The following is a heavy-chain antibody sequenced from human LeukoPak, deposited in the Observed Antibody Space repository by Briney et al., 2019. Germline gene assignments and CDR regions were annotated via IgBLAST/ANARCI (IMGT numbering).Heavy chain of an antibody. CDR2: IWNDGRNK. CDR1: GFTFSSYA. D-gene: IGHD2-2*01. Sequence: GGSLRLSCAASGFTFSSYAMHWVRQAPSKGLEWVAVIWNDGRNKYCADSVKGRFTISRDNSKNTLYLQMNSLRAEDTAVYYCARAEVPAAVKSGAFDIWGQGTMVTVSS. CDR3: ARAEVPAAVKSGAFDI. V-gene: IGHV3-33*01. J-gene: IGHJ3*02.